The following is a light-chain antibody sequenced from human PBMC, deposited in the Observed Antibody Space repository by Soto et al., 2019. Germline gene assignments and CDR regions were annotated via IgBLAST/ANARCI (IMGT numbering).Light chain of an antibody. V-gene: IGKV1-39*01. CDR2: AAS. CDR1: QSISSY. Sequence: DIQMTQSPSSLSASVGDRVTITCRASQSISSYLNWYQQKPGKAPKLLIYAASSLQSGVPSRFSGSGSGTDFTLTISSLQPEDFATYYCQQSYSTLPIFGQGTKVDIK. J-gene: IGKJ2*01. CDR3: QQSYSTLPI.